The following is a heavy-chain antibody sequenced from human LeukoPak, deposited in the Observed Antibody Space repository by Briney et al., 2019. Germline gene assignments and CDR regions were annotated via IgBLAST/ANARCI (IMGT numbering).Heavy chain of an antibody. Sequence: GGSLRLSCAASGFTFSNYAMNWVRQAPGKGLEWVSGIRVGGEIYYADSVKGRFTISRDNSENTLYLQMSGLRAEDTAVYHCAKGTGDTGYYFDYWGQGTLVTVSS. CDR2: IRVGGEI. D-gene: IGHD1-1*01. V-gene: IGHV3-23*01. CDR1: GFTFSNYA. CDR3: AKGTGDTGYYFDY. J-gene: IGHJ4*02.